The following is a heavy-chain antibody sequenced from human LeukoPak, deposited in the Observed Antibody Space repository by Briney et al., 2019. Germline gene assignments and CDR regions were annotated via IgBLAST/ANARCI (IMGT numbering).Heavy chain of an antibody. V-gene: IGHV3-23*01. Sequence: GGSLRLSCAASGFTFSSYAMSWVRQAPGKGLEWVSAISGSGGSTHYADSVKGRFTISRDNSKNTLYLQMNSLRAEDTAVYYCASMQWLVLPIYAFDIWGQGTMVTVSS. CDR1: GFTFSSYA. D-gene: IGHD6-19*01. CDR3: ASMQWLVLPIYAFDI. CDR2: ISGSGGST. J-gene: IGHJ3*02.